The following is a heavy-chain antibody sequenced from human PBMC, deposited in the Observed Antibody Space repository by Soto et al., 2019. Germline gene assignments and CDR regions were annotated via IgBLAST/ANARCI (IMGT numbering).Heavy chain of an antibody. Sequence: ASLKVSCKASGGTFSSYTISWVRQAPGQGLEWMGRIIPILGIANYAQKFQGRVTITADKSTSTAYMELSSLRSEDTAVYYCARTSNKVTTPVYYYYYMDVWGKGTTVTVSS. J-gene: IGHJ6*03. CDR3: ARTSNKVTTPVYYYYYMDV. D-gene: IGHD4-17*01. V-gene: IGHV1-69*02. CDR2: IIPILGIA. CDR1: GGTFSSYT.